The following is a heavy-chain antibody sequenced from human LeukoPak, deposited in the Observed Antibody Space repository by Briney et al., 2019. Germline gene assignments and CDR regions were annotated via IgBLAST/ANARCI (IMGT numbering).Heavy chain of an antibody. CDR2: IYWSDDK. J-gene: IGHJ4*02. CDR1: GFSLSTPGVA. Sequence: SGPTLVKPTRTLTLTFAFPGFSLSTPGVAVGWNRPPPGKALEWLALIYWSDDKRYSPSLKSRLTITKDTSKNQVVLTVTNMDPVDTATYYCAHRGGGSFDYWGQGTLVTVSS. D-gene: IGHD5-12*01. V-gene: IGHV2-5*01. CDR3: AHRGGGSFDY.